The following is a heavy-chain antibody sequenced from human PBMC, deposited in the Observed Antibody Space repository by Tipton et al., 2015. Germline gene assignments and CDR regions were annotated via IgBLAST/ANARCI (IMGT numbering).Heavy chain of an antibody. CDR3: ARCQDYYDSGGYYYVGWFDP. CDR2: IYSSGRT. J-gene: IGHJ5*02. D-gene: IGHD3-22*01. Sequence: TLSLTCTVSGGSISSYYWTWIRQPPGKGLEWIGHIYSSGRTNYNPSLYSRVTISVDTSRNQFSLRLSSVTAADTAVYYCARCQDYYDSGGYYYVGWFDPWGQGALVTVSS. V-gene: IGHV4-59*01. CDR1: GGSISSYY.